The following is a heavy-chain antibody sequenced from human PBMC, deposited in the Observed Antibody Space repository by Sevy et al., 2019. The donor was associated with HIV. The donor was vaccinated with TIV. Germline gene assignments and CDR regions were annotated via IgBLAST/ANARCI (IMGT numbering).Heavy chain of an antibody. Sequence: GGSLRLSCAASGFTVSNNYMNWVRQAPGKWLEWVSLIYSGGTTHYADSVKGRFTISRDHSKNTLYLQMNSLRAEDTAIYYCARDPPGIAATGGGWGQGTLVTVSS. J-gene: IGHJ4*02. CDR3: ARDPPGIAATGGG. CDR2: IYSGGTT. D-gene: IGHD6-13*01. V-gene: IGHV3-53*01. CDR1: GFTVSNNY.